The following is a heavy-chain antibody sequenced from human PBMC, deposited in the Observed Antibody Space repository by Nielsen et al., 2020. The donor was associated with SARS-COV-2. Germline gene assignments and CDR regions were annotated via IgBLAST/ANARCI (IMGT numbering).Heavy chain of an antibody. V-gene: IGHV3-11*05. D-gene: IGHD2-2*01. CDR3: ARGCSSTSCYYGMDV. Sequence: EGSLRLSCAASGFTFSDYYMSWIRQAPGKGLEWVSYISSSSSYTNYADSVKGRFTISRDNAKNSLYLQMNSLRAEDTAVYYCARGCSSTSCYYGMDVWGQGTTVTVSS. CDR1: GFTFSDYY. CDR2: ISSSSSYT. J-gene: IGHJ6*02.